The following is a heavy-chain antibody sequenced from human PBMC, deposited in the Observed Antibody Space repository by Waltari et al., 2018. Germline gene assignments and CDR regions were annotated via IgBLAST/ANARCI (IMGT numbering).Heavy chain of an antibody. D-gene: IGHD3-9*01. CDR2: INEDNFSR. CDR3: AKGDWLDF. V-gene: IGHV3-23*01. J-gene: IGHJ4*02. CDR1: GLTFSRHA. Sequence: EVQLLECGGGWVEPGWSVRLPCVASGLTFSRHARTWVRLAPGGGLEWVAVINEDNFSRQYANAGKGRFTISRDNSKNTLYLQMNSLKGEDTGLYCCAKGDWLDFWGQGTLVTVSS.